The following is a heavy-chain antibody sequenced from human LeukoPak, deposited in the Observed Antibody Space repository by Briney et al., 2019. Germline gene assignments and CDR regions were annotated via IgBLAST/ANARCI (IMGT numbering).Heavy chain of an antibody. J-gene: IGHJ6*02. CDR2: INQDGGEK. Sequence: PGGSLRLSCAGSGFIFSDYWMNWVRQAPGKGLEWVANINQDGGEKFYVDSVRARFTISRDNANNTLFLQMLSLRAEDTAVYYCASSTVSWAVDVWGQGTTVTVSS. V-gene: IGHV3-7*01. CDR1: GFIFSDYW. D-gene: IGHD4-11*01. CDR3: ASSTVSWAVDV.